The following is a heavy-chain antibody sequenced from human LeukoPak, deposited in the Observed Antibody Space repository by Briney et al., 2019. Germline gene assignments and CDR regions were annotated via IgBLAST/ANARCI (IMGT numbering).Heavy chain of an antibody. V-gene: IGHV3-7*03. J-gene: IGHJ6*02. Sequence: TGGSLRLSCAASGFTFSSYWMNWARQAPGKGLEWVASINHNGNVNYYVDSVKGRFTISRDNAKNSLYLQVSNLRAEDTVVYFCARGGGLDVWGQGATVTVSS. CDR1: GFTFSSYW. CDR2: INHNGNVN. CDR3: ARGGGLDV. D-gene: IGHD3-16*01.